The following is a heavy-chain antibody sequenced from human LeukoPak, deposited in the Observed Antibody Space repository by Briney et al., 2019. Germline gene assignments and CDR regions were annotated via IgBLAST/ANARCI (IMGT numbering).Heavy chain of an antibody. CDR1: GFTFSSYS. D-gene: IGHD3-16*02. CDR3: ARDLDMITFGGVIGFFDY. Sequence: GEPLRLSCAASGFTFSSYSMNWVRQAPGKGLEWVSSISSSSSYIYYADSVKGRFTISRDNAKNSLYLQMNSLRAEDTAVYYCARDLDMITFGGVIGFFDYWGQGTLVTVSS. J-gene: IGHJ4*02. CDR2: ISSSSSYI. V-gene: IGHV3-21*01.